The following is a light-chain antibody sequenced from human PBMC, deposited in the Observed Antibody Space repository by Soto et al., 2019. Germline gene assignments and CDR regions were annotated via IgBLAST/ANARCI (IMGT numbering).Light chain of an antibody. CDR3: QQYNNYIT. V-gene: IGKV3-15*01. CDR2: GAS. J-gene: IGKJ5*01. Sequence: EIVMTQSPATLSVSPGERATLSCGASQSISTNLAWYQHKPGQAPRLLMYGASTRATGIPARFSGSGSGTELTLTINSLQADDFAVYDCQQYNNYITFGQGTRLEIK. CDR1: QSISTN.